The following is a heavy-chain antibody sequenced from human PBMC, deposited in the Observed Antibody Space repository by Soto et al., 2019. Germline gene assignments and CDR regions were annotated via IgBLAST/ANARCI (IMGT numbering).Heavy chain of an antibody. J-gene: IGHJ4*02. CDR3: ASVADY. Sequence: QVQLVESGGGVVQPGRSLRLSCAASGFSLNTFYMQWVRQAPSKGLEWVGIISHDGRKTHYAAAVQGRFTISRDMSRNTLYLEMNSLRPEDTAVYYCASVADYWGQGTLVTVSS. V-gene: IGHV3-30*04. CDR2: ISHDGRKT. D-gene: IGHD6-19*01. CDR1: GFSLNTFY.